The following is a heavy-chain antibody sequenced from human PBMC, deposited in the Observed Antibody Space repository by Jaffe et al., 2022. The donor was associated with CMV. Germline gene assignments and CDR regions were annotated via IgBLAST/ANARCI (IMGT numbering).Heavy chain of an antibody. D-gene: IGHD6-13*01. CDR2: MNPNSGNT. Sequence: QVQLVQSGAEVKKPGASVKVSCKASGYTFTSYDINWVRQATGQGLEWMGWMNPNSGNTGYAQKFQGRVTMTRNTSISTAYMELSSLRSEDTAVYYCARVRSGSSWYWTHNSQNYYYYYGMDVWGQGTTVTVSS. CDR3: ARVRSGSSWYWTHNSQNYYYYYGMDV. CDR1: GYTFTSYD. J-gene: IGHJ6*02. V-gene: IGHV1-8*01.